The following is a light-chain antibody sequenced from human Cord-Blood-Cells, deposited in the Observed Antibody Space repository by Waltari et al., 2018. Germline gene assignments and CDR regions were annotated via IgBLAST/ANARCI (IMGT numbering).Light chain of an antibody. CDR3: CSYAVGWV. CDR1: SRGVGSYKL. CDR2: EGS. Sequence: QSALTQPASVHGSPGQSITNCCTGTSRGVGSYKLFSWYQQHPGKAPKLMIYEGSKRSSGDSNCFSGSKSGNTASLAISGLQAEDEADCYRCSYAVGWVFGGGTKLTF. V-gene: IGLV2-23*01. J-gene: IGLJ3*02.